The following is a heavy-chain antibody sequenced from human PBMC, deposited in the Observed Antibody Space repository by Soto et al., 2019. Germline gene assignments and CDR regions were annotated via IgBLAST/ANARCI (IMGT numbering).Heavy chain of an antibody. V-gene: IGHV3-48*03. CDR2: ISSSGSTM. D-gene: IGHD3-10*01. CDR3: ARTGGSGVSYYYFAMDV. J-gene: IGHJ6*02. CDR1: GFTFSSYE. Sequence: EVWLVESGGGLVQPGGSLRLSCTASGFTFSSYEMNWVRQAPGKGLEWVSYISSSGSTMYYADSVKGLFTISRDNAKNAQFLQMDSLRAEDTAVYYCARTGGSGVSYYYFAMDVWGQGTTVTVSS.